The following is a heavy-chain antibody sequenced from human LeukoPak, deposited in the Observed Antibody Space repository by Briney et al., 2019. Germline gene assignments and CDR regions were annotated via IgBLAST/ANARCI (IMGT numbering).Heavy chain of an antibody. J-gene: IGHJ4*02. CDR2: ISSTGNPR. CDR1: GFTFSSCE. Sequence: GGSLRLSCAASGFTFSSCEMNWVRQAPGKGLEWVSYISSTGNPRHYAESVEGRFTISRDNAKNSLYLQMNSLRAEDTVVYYCAKMYGGTYIGNWGQGTLVTVSA. CDR3: AKMYGGTYIGN. V-gene: IGHV3-48*03. D-gene: IGHD1-26*01.